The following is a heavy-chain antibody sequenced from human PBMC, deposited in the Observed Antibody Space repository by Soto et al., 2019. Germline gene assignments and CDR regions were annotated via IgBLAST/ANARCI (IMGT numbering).Heavy chain of an antibody. D-gene: IGHD3-3*01. CDR3: AKDQESLRFLEWPDAFDI. Sequence: LRLSCAASGFTFSSYSMNWVRQAPGKGLEWVSYISSSSSTIYYADSVKGRFTISRDNSKNTLYLQMNSLRAEDTAVYYCAKDQESLRFLEWPDAFDIWGQGTMVTVSS. V-gene: IGHV3-48*01. CDR1: GFTFSSYS. J-gene: IGHJ3*02. CDR2: ISSSSSTI.